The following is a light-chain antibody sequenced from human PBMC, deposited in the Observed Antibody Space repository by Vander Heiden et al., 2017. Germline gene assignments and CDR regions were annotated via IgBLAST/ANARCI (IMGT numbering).Light chain of an antibody. CDR2: EGD. Sequence: QSALIQPASVSGPPGQTITIACTGTSNNVGNYKVVSWYQQHPGKAPKLMIYEGDKRPSGVSNRFSGSKSGSTTSLTISGLQAEDEADYYCCSYAGSASWVFGGGTKLTVL. J-gene: IGLJ3*02. CDR1: SNNVGNYKV. CDR3: CSYAGSASWV. V-gene: IGLV2-23*01.